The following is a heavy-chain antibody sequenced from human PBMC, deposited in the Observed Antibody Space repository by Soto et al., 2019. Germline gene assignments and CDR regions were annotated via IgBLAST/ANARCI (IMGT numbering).Heavy chain of an antibody. CDR2: IIPVLGVP. J-gene: IGHJ4*01. V-gene: IGHV1-69*04. D-gene: IGHD6-6*01. CDR1: GGTFYNYG. Sequence: QDQLLQSGAEVKKPGSSVKVSCKASGGTFYNYGFSWMRQAPGQGLEWMGRIIPVLGVPSYAEKFQGRVTIFADKSTIALCQDLSNLRSDDTAIIYCAREISFLGILQSRPCDCRGNGTLVTV. CDR3: AREISFLGILQSRPCDC.